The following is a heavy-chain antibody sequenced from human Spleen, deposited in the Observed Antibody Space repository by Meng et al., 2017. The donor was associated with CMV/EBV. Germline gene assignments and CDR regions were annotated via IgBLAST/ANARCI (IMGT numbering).Heavy chain of an antibody. D-gene: IGHD1-1*01. J-gene: IGHJ4*02. CDR1: GYTFTSYY. CDR2: ISAYNGNT. Sequence: ASVKVSCKASGYTFTSYYMHWVRQAPGQGLEWMGWISAYNGNTNYAQKLQGRVTMTTDTSTSTAYMELRSLRSDDTAVYYCARGTGTTSDFDYWGQGTLVTVSS. V-gene: IGHV1-18*04. CDR3: ARGTGTTSDFDY.